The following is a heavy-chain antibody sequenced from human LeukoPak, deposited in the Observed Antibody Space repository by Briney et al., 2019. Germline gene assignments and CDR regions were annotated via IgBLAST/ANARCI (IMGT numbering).Heavy chain of an antibody. CDR1: GGSISNYY. D-gene: IGHD1-14*01. CDR3: ARYRNEALFAFDI. V-gene: IGHV4-59*01. Sequence: TETLSLTCTVSGGSISNYYWSWIRQPPGKGLEWIGYIYYSGSTNYNPSLMSRVTISVDTSKTQFSLKLSSVTAADTAVYYCARYRNEALFAFDIWGQGTMVTVSS. CDR2: IYYSGST. J-gene: IGHJ3*02.